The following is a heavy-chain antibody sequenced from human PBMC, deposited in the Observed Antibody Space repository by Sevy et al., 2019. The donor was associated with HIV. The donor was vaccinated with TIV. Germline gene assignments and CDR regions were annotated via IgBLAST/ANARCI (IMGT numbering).Heavy chain of an antibody. V-gene: IGHV3-30-3*01. Sequence: GGSLRLSCTASGFAFTNYYAMHWVRQAPGKGLEWVALISYEGSDKFYADSVKGRFTITRENFKNTLYLQMNGLTTEETAVYYCARPRANYVDHYFFYAMDVWGQGTTVTVSS. CDR1: GFAFTNYYA. J-gene: IGHJ6*02. D-gene: IGHD4-17*01. CDR3: ARPRANYVDHYFFYAMDV. CDR2: ISYEGSDK.